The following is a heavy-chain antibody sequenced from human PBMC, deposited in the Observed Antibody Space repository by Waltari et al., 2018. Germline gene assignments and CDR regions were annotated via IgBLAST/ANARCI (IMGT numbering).Heavy chain of an antibody. D-gene: IGHD4-17*01. CDR3: ASGLTTEPYDAFDI. Sequence: QVQLQESGPGLVKPSETLSLTCPVSGGSIRSYYWRWIRQPPGKGLEWIGYIYYSGSTNYNPSLKSRVTISVDTSKNQFSLKLSSVTAADTAVYYCASGLTTEPYDAFDIWGQGTMVTVSS. CDR2: IYYSGST. J-gene: IGHJ3*02. V-gene: IGHV4-59*01. CDR1: GGSIRSYY.